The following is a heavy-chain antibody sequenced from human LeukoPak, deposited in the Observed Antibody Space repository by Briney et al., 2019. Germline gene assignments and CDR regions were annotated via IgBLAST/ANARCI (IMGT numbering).Heavy chain of an antibody. D-gene: IGHD6-13*01. J-gene: IGHJ5*02. V-gene: IGHV3-21*01. CDR3: ARDLEAAGFDP. CDR1: GFIFSNAW. Sequence: GGSLRLSCAASGFIFSNAWMSWVRQAPGKGLEWVSSISSSSSYIYYADSVKGRFTISRDNAKNSLYLQMNSLRAEGTAVYYCARDLEAAGFDPWGQGTLVTVSS. CDR2: ISSSSSYI.